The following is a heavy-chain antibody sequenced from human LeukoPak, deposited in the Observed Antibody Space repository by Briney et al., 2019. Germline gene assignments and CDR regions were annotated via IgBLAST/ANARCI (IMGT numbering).Heavy chain of an antibody. Sequence: SETLSLTCTVSGGSISSGSYYWSWIRQPAGKGLEWIGRIYTSGSTNYSPSLKSRVTISVDTSKNQFSLKLSSVTAADTAVYYCASIGMELEAFDPWGQGTLVTVSS. J-gene: IGHJ5*02. CDR2: IYTSGST. V-gene: IGHV4-61*02. CDR1: GGSISSGSYY. D-gene: IGHD3-16*02. CDR3: ASIGMELEAFDP.